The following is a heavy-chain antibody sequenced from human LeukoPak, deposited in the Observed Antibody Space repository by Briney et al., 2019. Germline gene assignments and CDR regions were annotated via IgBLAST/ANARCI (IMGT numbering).Heavy chain of an antibody. J-gene: IGHJ4*02. CDR2: IKSKTDGGTT. V-gene: IGHV3-15*01. Sequence: GGSLRLSCAASGFTFSSYWMHWVRQAPGKGLEWVGRIKSKTDGGTTDYAAPVKGRFTISRDDSKNTLYLRMNSLKTEDTAVYYCTTDVYSSGWYGRGYWGQGTLVTVSS. D-gene: IGHD6-19*01. CDR3: TTDVYSSGWYGRGY. CDR1: GFTFSSYW.